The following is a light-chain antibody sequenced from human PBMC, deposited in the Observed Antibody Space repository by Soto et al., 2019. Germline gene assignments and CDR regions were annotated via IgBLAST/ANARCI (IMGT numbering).Light chain of an antibody. CDR2: DVS. Sequence: QSVLTQPASVSGSPGQSITISCTGTSSDVGSYNYVSWYQQYPGKAPKLMIYDVSNRPSGVSYRFSGSKSGNTASLTISGLQGEDDAEYYCSSYTPSSTHVVFGGGSKLAVL. CDR3: SSYTPSSTHVV. CDR1: SSDVGSYNY. J-gene: IGLJ2*01. V-gene: IGLV2-14*01.